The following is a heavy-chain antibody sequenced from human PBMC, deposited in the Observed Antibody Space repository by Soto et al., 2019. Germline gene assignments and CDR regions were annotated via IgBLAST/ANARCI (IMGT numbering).Heavy chain of an antibody. CDR1: GFTFSSYG. J-gene: IGHJ4*02. V-gene: IGHV3-48*02. CDR3: AREISVAGGHFDY. D-gene: IGHD6-19*01. CDR2: ISSSSSTI. Sequence: LRLSCTASGFTFSSYGMNWVRQAPGKGLEWVSSISSSSSTIYYADSVRGRFTISRDNAKNSLYLQMNSLRDEDTAVYYCAREISVAGGHFDYWGQGTLVTVSS.